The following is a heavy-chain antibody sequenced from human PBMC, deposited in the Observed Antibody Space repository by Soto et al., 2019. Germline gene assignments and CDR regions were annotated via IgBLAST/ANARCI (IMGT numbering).Heavy chain of an antibody. D-gene: IGHD3-22*01. CDR3: ARVVKYYDSSGFYHENFQH. V-gene: IGHV4-59*08. J-gene: IGHJ1*01. CDR1: GGSISSYY. Sequence: PSETLSLTCTVSGGSISSYYWSWIRQPPGKGLEWIGYIYYSGSTNYNPSLKSRVTISIDTSKNQFSLKLSSVTAADTAVYYCARVVKYYDSSGFYHENFQHWGQGTLVTVSS. CDR2: IYYSGST.